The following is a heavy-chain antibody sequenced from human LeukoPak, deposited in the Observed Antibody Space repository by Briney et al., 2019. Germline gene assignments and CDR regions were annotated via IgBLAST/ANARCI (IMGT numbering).Heavy chain of an antibody. CDR1: GGSISSYY. CDR3: ARQDDYGDRFDY. V-gene: IGHV4-59*08. J-gene: IGHJ4*02. D-gene: IGHD4-17*01. CDR2: IYYSGST. Sequence: SETLSLTCTVSGGSISSYYWSWIRQPPGKGLEWIGYIYYSGSTNYNPSLKSRVTISVDTSKNQFSLKLSSVTAADAAVYYCARQDDYGDRFDYWGQGTLVTVSS.